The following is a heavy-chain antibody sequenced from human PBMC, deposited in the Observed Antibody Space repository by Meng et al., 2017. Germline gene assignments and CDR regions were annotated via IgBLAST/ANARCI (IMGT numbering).Heavy chain of an antibody. V-gene: IGHV3-33*01. CDR3: ARVRYSSSWYLFDY. D-gene: IGHD6-13*01. CDR1: GFTLSRYG. CDR2: IWYDGSNK. Sequence: QVRRVESLGAVFQPGRSLGPPCAASGFTLSRYGMHWVRQAPGKGLEWMAVIWYDGSNKYYADSVKGRFTISRDNSKNTLYLQMNSLRAEDTAVYYCARVRYSSSWYLFDYWGQGTLVTVSS. J-gene: IGHJ4*02.